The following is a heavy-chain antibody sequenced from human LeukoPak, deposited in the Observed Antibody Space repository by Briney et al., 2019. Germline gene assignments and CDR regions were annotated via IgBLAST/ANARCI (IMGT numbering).Heavy chain of an antibody. CDR3: GRQAAAGAGGDY. D-gene: IGHD6-13*01. CDR1: GGSLSGSSYF. J-gene: IGHJ4*02. Sequence: SETLSLTCTVSGGSLSGSSYFWGWIRQPPGKGLEWIGSIYYSGSTYYNPSLKSRVTISVDMSKNQFSLKLNSVTAADTAVYYCGRQAAAGAGGDYWDQGTLVTVSS. CDR2: IYYSGST. V-gene: IGHV4-39*01.